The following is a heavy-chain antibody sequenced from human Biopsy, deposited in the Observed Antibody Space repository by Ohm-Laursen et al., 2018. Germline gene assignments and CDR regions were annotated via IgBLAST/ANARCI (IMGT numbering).Heavy chain of an antibody. CDR3: ARDYDTSGYYYVS. CDR2: IFYRGST. D-gene: IGHD3-22*01. CDR1: GGPISNNNYY. Sequence: SDTLSLTCTVSGGPISNNNYYWGWIRQPPGKGLEWIGSIFYRGSTRYKPSLKSRVNISVDTSKNQFSLKLNSVTAADTAVYYCARDYDTSGYYYVSWGQGTLVTVSS. V-gene: IGHV4-39*01. J-gene: IGHJ5*02.